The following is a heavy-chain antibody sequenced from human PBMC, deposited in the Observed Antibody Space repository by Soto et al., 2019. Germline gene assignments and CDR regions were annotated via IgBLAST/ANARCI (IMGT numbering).Heavy chain of an antibody. V-gene: IGHV6-1*01. CDR2: TYYRSKWYN. D-gene: IGHD1-26*01. CDR1: GDSVSSNSAA. J-gene: IGHJ6*02. Sequence: SQTLSLTCAISGDSVSSNSAAWNWIRQSPSRGLEWLGRTYYRSKWYNDYAVSVKSRITINPDTSKNQFSLLLNSVTPEDTAVYYCARARWELLRSSYYYYGMDVWRQGTTVTVSS. CDR3: ARARWELLRSSYYYYGMDV.